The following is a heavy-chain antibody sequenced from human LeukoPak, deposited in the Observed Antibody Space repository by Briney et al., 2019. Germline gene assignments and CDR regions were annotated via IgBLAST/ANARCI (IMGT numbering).Heavy chain of an antibody. J-gene: IGHJ4*02. V-gene: IGHV3-7*01. Sequence: GGSLRLSCAASGFTFNYYWLTWVRQVPGKGLEWVANIQQDGSEKYYVDSVNGRFIISRDNAKNSLYLQMNSLRAEDTAVYYCARVRKLRTRGVMDPLDYWGQGTLVTVSS. CDR3: ARVRKLRTRGVMDPLDY. CDR2: IQQDGSEK. D-gene: IGHD3-10*01. CDR1: GFTFNYYW.